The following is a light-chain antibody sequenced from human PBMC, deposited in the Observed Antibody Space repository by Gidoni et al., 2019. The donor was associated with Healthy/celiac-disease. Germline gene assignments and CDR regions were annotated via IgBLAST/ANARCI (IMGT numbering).Light chain of an antibody. CDR3: MQGSGA. CDR2: LGS. CDR1: QSLLHSNGYNY. V-gene: IGKV2-28*01. Sequence: DIVMTQSPLSLPVTPGEPASISCRSSQSLLHSNGYNYLDWYLQKPGQSPQLLIYLGSNRASGVPDRFSGSGSGTDFTLKISRVEAEDVGVYYCMQGSGAFGPGTKVDI. J-gene: IGKJ3*01.